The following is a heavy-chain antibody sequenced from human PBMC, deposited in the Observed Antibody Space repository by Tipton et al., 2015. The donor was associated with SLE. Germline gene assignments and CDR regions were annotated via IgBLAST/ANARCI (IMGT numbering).Heavy chain of an antibody. V-gene: IGHV4-61*03. CDR3: ARAYYDFWSGYYRPYYFDY. CDR1: GGSISSRSHY. CDR2: VYYSGGT. Sequence: TLSLTCTVSGGSISSRSHYWGWIRQPPGKGLEWIGYVYYSGGTNYNPSLKSRVTISVDTSKTHFSLNLTSVTAADTAVYYCARAYYDFWSGYYRPYYFDYWGQGTLVTVSS. J-gene: IGHJ4*02. D-gene: IGHD3-3*01.